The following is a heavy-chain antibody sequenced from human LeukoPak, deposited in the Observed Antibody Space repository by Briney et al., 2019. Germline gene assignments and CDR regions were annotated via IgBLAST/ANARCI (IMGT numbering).Heavy chain of an antibody. J-gene: IGHJ4*02. V-gene: IGHV4-38-2*01. CDR2: INHSGST. CDR1: GYSITNGYY. Sequence: SSETLSLTCAVSGYSITNGYYWGWIRPPPGKGLEWIGSINHSGSTSYNPTLKSRVTISVDTSKNQFSLKVTSVTAADTAVYHCARHDSAAAGIDFWGQGTPVPVSS. CDR3: ARHDSAAAGIDF. D-gene: IGHD6-13*01.